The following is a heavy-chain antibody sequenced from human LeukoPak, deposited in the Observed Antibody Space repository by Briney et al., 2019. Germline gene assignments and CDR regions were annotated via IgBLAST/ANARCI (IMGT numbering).Heavy chain of an antibody. CDR1: GGTFSSYA. D-gene: IGHD3-9*01. CDR2: IIPIFGTA. V-gene: IGHV1-69*06. CDR3: ARELPDYYDILTGYSAFDY. J-gene: IGHJ4*02. Sequence: SVKVSCKASGGTFSSYAISWVRQAPGQGLEWMGGIIPIFGTANYAQKFQGRVTITADKSTSTAYMELSSLRSEDTAVYYCARELPDYYDILTGYSAFDYWGQGTLVTVPS.